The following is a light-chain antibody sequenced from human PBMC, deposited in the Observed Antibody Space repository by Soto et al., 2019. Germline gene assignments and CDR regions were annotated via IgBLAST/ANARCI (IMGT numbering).Light chain of an antibody. V-gene: IGKV3-15*01. CDR1: QSVSSN. Sequence: EIVMTQSPATLSVSPGERATLSCRASQSVSSNLAWYQQKPGQAPRTLIYGASTRATGIPARFRGSVSGTEFTLTISSLQSEDFAVYYCQHYNNWPPWTFGQGTKVEIK. J-gene: IGKJ1*01. CDR2: GAS. CDR3: QHYNNWPPWT.